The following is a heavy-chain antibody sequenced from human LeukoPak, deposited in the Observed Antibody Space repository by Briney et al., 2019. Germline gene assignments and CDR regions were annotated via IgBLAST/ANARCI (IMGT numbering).Heavy chain of an antibody. D-gene: IGHD3-3*01. J-gene: IGHJ6*02. CDR2: IYYSGST. CDR1: GGSISSYY. Sequence: SETLSLTCTVSGGSISSYYWSWIRQPPGKGLEWIGYIYYSGSTNYNPSLKSRVTISVDTSKNQFSLKLSSVTAADTAVYYCARDRFLEWEKDYYSYYGMDVWGQGTTVTVSS. V-gene: IGHV4-59*01. CDR3: ARDRFLEWEKDYYSYYGMDV.